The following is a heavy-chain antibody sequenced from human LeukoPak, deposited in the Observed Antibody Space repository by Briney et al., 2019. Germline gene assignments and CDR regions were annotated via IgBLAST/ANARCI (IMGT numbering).Heavy chain of an antibody. V-gene: IGHV1-18*01. CDR3: ARVGITFGGPTRGFDY. D-gene: IGHD3-16*01. J-gene: IGHJ4*02. CDR2: ISAYNGNT. Sequence: GASVKVSCKASGYTFSRYGISWVRQAPGQGLEWMGWISAYNGNTNYAQKLQGRVTMTTDTSTSTAYMELRSLRSDDTAVYYCARVGITFGGPTRGFDYWGQGTLVTVSS. CDR1: GYTFSRYG.